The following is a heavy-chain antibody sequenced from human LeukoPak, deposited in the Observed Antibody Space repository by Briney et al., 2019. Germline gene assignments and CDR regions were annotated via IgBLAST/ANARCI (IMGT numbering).Heavy chain of an antibody. D-gene: IGHD2-2*01. CDR3: ARQGYCSSTSCYLDYYYYYMDV. Sequence: NPSETLSLTCTVSGGSISSSSYYWGWIRQPPGKGLEWIGSIYYSGSTYYNPSLKSRVTISVDTSKNQFSLKLSSVTAADTAVYYCARQGYCSSTSCYLDYYYYYMDVWGKGTTVTVSS. V-gene: IGHV4-39*01. J-gene: IGHJ6*03. CDR2: IYYSGST. CDR1: GGSISSSSYY.